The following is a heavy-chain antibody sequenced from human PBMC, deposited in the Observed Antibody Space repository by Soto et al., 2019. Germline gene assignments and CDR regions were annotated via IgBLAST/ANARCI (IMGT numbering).Heavy chain of an antibody. J-gene: IGHJ4*02. CDR3: ARDKITGLFDY. CDR2: INHSGST. D-gene: IGHD2-8*02. V-gene: IGHV4-34*01. CDR1: GRSFSGYY. Sequence: SETLSLTCAIYGRSFSGYYWTWIRQPPGAGLEWSGEINHSGSTNYTPSLKSRVTISVDTSKNQFSLKLTSVTAADTAVYYCARDKITGLFDYWGQGTLVTVSS.